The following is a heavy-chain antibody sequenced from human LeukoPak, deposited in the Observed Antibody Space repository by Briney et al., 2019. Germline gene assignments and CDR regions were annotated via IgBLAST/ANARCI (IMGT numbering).Heavy chain of an antibody. CDR1: GYTFTSYF. Sequence: ASVKVSCKASGYTFTSYFIHWVRQVPGQGLEWMGIINPSDNSTSYAQKFQGRVTMTRDTSTSTVYMELSSLRSEDTAVYYCARDLGSGWSSDYWGQGTLVTVSS. CDR2: INPSDNST. V-gene: IGHV1-46*01. J-gene: IGHJ4*02. D-gene: IGHD6-19*01. CDR3: ARDLGSGWSSDY.